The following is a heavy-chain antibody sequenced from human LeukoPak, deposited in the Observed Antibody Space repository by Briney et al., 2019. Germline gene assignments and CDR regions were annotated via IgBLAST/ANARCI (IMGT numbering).Heavy chain of an antibody. V-gene: IGHV3-21*01. CDR3: ARERDGLGFDP. Sequence: GGSLRLSCAASGFTSSSYSMNWVRQAPGKGLEWVSSISSSSSYIYYADSVKGRFTISRDNAKNSLYLQINSLRAEDTAVYYCARERDGLGFDPWGQGTLVTVSS. J-gene: IGHJ5*02. CDR2: ISSSSSYI. D-gene: IGHD5-24*01. CDR1: GFTSSSYS.